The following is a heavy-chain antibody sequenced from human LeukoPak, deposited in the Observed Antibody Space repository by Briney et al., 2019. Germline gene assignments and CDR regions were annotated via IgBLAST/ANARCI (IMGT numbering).Heavy chain of an antibody. J-gene: IGHJ4*02. D-gene: IGHD2-2*01. CDR3: ARDRAPYCSSTSCYQGHDY. V-gene: IGHV4-34*01. CDR2: INDSGIT. CDR1: GGSFSGYY. Sequence: SXTLXLTCAVYGGSFSGYYWSWIRKPTGKGLEWIGEINDSGITNYNPSLNIPVTISVDSSKNQFSLKLSSVSAADTAVYYCARDRAPYCSSTSCYQGHDYWGQGTLVTVSS.